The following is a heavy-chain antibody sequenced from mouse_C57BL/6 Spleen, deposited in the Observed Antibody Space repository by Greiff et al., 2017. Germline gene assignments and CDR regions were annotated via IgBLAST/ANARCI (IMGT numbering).Heavy chain of an antibody. CDR3: SRAMNYGRSPDWYFDV. Sequence: EVHLVQSGGGLVKPGGSLKLSCAASGFTFSSYAMPWVRQTPEKRLEWVATISAGGSYTYYPDHVKGRFTISRDNAKNNLYLQMSHLKSEDTARYYCSRAMNYGRSPDWYFDVWGTGTTGNVSS. CDR1: GFTFSSYA. CDR2: ISAGGSYT. V-gene: IGHV5-4*01. D-gene: IGHD1-1*01. J-gene: IGHJ1*03.